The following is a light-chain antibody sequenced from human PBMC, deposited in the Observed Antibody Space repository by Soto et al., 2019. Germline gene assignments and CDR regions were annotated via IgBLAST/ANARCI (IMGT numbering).Light chain of an antibody. CDR1: SSNIEENS. Sequence: QSVLTQPPSASGTPGQRVTISCSGSSSNIEENSVTWYQWLPGAAPRLLIYNDYQRPSGVSDRFSGSKSGTSASLAISRLQSEDDADYYCTAWDDSLNAWLFGGGTKLTDL. J-gene: IGLJ3*02. CDR3: TAWDDSLNAWL. CDR2: NDY. V-gene: IGLV1-44*01.